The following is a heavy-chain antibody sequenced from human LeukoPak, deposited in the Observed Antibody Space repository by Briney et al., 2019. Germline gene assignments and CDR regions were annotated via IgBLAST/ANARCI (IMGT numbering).Heavy chain of an antibody. D-gene: IGHD1-26*01. CDR1: GYSISSGYY. CDR3: AGYSGSYYRYYYYMDV. J-gene: IGHJ6*03. Sequence: SETLSFTCAVSGYSISSGYYWGWIRQPPGKGLEWIGSIYHSGSTFYNPSLMSRVTISVDTSKNQFSLKLSSVTAADTDVYYCAGYSGSYYRYYYYMDVWGKGTTVTVSS. V-gene: IGHV4-38-2*01. CDR2: IYHSGST.